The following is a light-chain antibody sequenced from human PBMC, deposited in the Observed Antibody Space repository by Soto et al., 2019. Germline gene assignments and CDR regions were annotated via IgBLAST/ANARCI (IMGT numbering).Light chain of an antibody. Sequence: QSALTQPRSVSGSPGQSVAISCTGTSSDVGGYNYVSWYQQHPGKAPKVMIHDVSKRPSGVPDRFSGSKSGNTASLTISGLQAEDEADYYCCSHAGSYTYVFGTGTKVTVL. CDR1: SSDVGGYNY. J-gene: IGLJ1*01. CDR2: DVS. V-gene: IGLV2-11*01. CDR3: CSHAGSYTYV.